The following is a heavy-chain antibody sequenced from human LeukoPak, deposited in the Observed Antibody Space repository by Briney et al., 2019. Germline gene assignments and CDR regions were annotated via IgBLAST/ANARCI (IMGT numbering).Heavy chain of an antibody. CDR1: GYTFTSYD. V-gene: IGHV1-8*01. CDR2: MNPNSGNT. D-gene: IGHD5-24*01. Sequence: ASVKVSCKASGYTFTSYDVNWVRQATGQGLEWMGWMNPNSGNTGYAQKFQGRVTMTRNTSISTAYMELSSLRSEDTAVYYCARGVDGYSYYYYYMDVWGKGTTVTVS. J-gene: IGHJ6*03. CDR3: ARGVDGYSYYYYYMDV.